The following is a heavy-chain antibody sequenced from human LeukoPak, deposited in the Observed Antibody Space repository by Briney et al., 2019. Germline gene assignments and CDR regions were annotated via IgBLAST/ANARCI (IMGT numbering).Heavy chain of an antibody. CDR3: AREDIVVVPAAIEAPWFDP. V-gene: IGHV1-18*01. CDR1: GYTFTSYG. Sequence: GASVKVSCKASGYTFTSYGISWVRQARGQGLEWMGWISAYNGNTNYAQKLQGRVTMTTDTSTSTAYMELRSLRSDDTAVYYCAREDIVVVPAAIEAPWFDPWGQGTLVTVSS. J-gene: IGHJ5*02. D-gene: IGHD2-2*02. CDR2: ISAYNGNT.